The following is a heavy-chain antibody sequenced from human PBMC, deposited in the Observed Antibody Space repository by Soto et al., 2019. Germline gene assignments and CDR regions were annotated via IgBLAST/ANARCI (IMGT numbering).Heavy chain of an antibody. CDR3: ARDLRGYCSSTSCYTNGMDV. J-gene: IGHJ6*02. Sequence: SVKVSCKASGGTFSSYAISWVRQAPGQGLEWMGGIIPIFGTANYAQKFQGRVTITADESTSTAYMELSSLRSEDTAVYYCARDLRGYCSSTSCYTNGMDVWGQGTTVTVSS. CDR2: IIPIFGTA. CDR1: GGTFSSYA. V-gene: IGHV1-69*13. D-gene: IGHD2-2*02.